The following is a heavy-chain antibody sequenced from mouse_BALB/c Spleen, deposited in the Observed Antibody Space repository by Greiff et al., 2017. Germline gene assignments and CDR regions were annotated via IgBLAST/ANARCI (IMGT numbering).Heavy chain of an antibody. CDR1: GYAFSSSW. J-gene: IGHJ3*01. CDR3: ARSNYGYDGFAY. Sequence: VQLVESGPELVKPGASVKISCKASGYAFSSSWMNWVKQRPGQGLEWIGRIYPGDGDTNYNGKFKGKATLTADKSSSTAYMQLSSLTSVDSAVYFCARSNYGYDGFAYWGQGTLVTVSA. V-gene: IGHV1-82*01. CDR2: IYPGDGDT. D-gene: IGHD2-2*01.